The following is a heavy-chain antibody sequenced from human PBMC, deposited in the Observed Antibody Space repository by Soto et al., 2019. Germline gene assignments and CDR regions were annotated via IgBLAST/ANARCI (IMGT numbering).Heavy chain of an antibody. CDR3: ARHRVKTWGMDV. CDR1: GGSISSSSYY. J-gene: IGHJ6*02. V-gene: IGHV4-39*01. CDR2: IYYSGST. Sequence: PSETLSLTCTVSGGSISSSSYYWGWIRQPPGKGLEWIGSIYYSGSTYYNPSLKSRVTISVDTSKNQFSLKLSSVTAADTAVYYCARHRVKTWGMDVWGQGTTVT. D-gene: IGHD4-4*01.